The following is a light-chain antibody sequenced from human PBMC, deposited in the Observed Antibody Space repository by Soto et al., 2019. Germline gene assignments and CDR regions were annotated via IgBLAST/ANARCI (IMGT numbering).Light chain of an antibody. V-gene: IGKV1-33*01. CDR3: QQYDSLLFT. Sequence: DIQMTQSPSSLSASVGDRVTITCQASQDISNYLNWYRQKPGKAPELLIYDASNLETGVPSRFSGSGSGTDFSFTISRLQPEDVATYYCQQYDSLLFTFGPGTRVDI. CDR1: QDISNY. CDR2: DAS. J-gene: IGKJ3*01.